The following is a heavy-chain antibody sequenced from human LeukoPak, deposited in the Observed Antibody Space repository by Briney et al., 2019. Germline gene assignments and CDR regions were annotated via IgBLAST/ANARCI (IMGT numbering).Heavy chain of an antibody. V-gene: IGHV3-7*01. D-gene: IGHD1-26*01. CDR3: ARDFVGGSYIRRGDY. Sequence: RGSLRLSCAASGFTFSSYWMSWVRQAPGKGLEWVANIKQDGSEKYYVDSVKGRFTISRDNAKNSLYLQMNSLRAEDTAVYYCARDFVGGSYIRRGDYWGQGTLVTVSS. CDR2: IKQDGSEK. CDR1: GFTFSSYW. J-gene: IGHJ4*02.